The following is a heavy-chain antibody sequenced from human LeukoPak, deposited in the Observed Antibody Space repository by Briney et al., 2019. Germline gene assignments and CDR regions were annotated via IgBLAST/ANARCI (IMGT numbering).Heavy chain of an antibody. CDR2: ISGSGGST. CDR1: GFTFTSYA. J-gene: IGHJ4*02. V-gene: IGHV3-23*01. D-gene: IGHD1-26*01. Sequence: GGSLRHSCAASGFTFTSYAMNWVRQAPGKGLEWVSGISGSGGSTYYADSVKGRFSISRDNSKNTLYLQLNSLRVEDTAEYYCAKAHGGSYHSGIDWGQGTLVIASS. CDR3: AKAHGGSYHSGID.